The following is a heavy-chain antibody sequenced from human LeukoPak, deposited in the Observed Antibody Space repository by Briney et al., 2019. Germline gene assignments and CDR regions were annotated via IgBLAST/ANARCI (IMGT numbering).Heavy chain of an antibody. D-gene: IGHD6-19*01. CDR2: ISSSSSYI. J-gene: IGHJ4*02. CDR1: GFTFSSYS. Sequence: GGSLRLSCAASGFTFSSYSMNWVRQAPGKGLEWVSSISSSSSYIYYADSVKGRFTISRDNAKNSLYLQMNRLRAEDTAVYYCARCKFTVAGTKGHFDYWGQGTLVTVSS. V-gene: IGHV3-21*01. CDR3: ARCKFTVAGTKGHFDY.